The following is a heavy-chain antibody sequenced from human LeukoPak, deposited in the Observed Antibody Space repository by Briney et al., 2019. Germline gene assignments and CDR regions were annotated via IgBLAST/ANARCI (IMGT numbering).Heavy chain of an antibody. Sequence: ASVKVSCKASGYTFTGYYMHWVRQAPGQGLEWMGWINPNSGGTNYAQKFQGRVTMTRDTSISTAYMELSRLRSDDAAVYYCARVVVVAATEVPYYFDYWGHGTLVTVSS. J-gene: IGHJ4*01. D-gene: IGHD2-15*01. CDR1: GYTFTGYY. V-gene: IGHV1-2*02. CDR2: INPNSGGT. CDR3: ARVVVVAATEVPYYFDY.